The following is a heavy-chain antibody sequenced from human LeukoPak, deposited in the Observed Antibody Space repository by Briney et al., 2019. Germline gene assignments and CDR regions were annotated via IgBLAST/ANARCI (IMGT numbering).Heavy chain of an antibody. V-gene: IGHV3-15*01. CDR1: GFSLSDYY. CDR2: IKSKNDGGTT. J-gene: IGHJ3*02. Sequence: GGSLRLSCVASGFSLSDYYMSWIRQAPGKGLEWVGRIKSKNDGGTTDYAAPVKGRFTISRDDSKNTLYLQMNSLKTEDTAVYYCTTELGAFDIWGQGTMVTVSS. CDR3: TTELGAFDI.